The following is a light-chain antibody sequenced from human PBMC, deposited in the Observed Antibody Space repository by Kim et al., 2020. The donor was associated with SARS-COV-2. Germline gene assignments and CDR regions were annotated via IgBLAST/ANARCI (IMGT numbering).Light chain of an antibody. CDR3: GTWDTYSWV. Sequence: QPVLTQSSSASASLGSSVKLTCTLTSGHSGYVIAWHQQQPGKAPRFLMKLESGGSYNRGSGVPSRFSGSISGADRYLTISDLQSEDEADYYWGTWDTYSWVFGGGTQLTVL. V-gene: IGLV4-60*03. CDR1: SGHSGYV. CDR2: LESGGSY. J-gene: IGLJ3*02.